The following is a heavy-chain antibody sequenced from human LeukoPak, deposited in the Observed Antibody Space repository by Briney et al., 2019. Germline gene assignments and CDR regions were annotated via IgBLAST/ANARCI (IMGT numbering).Heavy chain of an antibody. CDR3: ARESRSSGWDYFGY. Sequence: GGSLRLSCAASGFTFSSYEMNWVRHAPGKGLEWVSYISSSGSTIYYADSAKGRFTISRDNAKNSLYLQMNSLRAEDTAVYYCARESRSSGWDYFGYWGQGTPATVSS. CDR2: ISSSGSTI. J-gene: IGHJ4*02. V-gene: IGHV3-48*03. CDR1: GFTFSSYE. D-gene: IGHD6-19*01.